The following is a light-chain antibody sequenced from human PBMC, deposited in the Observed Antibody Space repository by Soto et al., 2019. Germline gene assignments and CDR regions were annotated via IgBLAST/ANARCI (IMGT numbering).Light chain of an antibody. J-gene: IGLJ1*01. CDR2: EVN. CDR1: SSDVGGYNY. V-gene: IGLV2-14*01. Sequence: QSALTQPASVSGSPGQSITISCTGTSSDVGGYNYVSWYQQYPGKAPKLMIYEVNNRPSGVSNRFSGSKSGNTASLTISGLQAEDEADYYCSSYTRISISPYVFGPGTKLTVL. CDR3: SSYTRISISPYV.